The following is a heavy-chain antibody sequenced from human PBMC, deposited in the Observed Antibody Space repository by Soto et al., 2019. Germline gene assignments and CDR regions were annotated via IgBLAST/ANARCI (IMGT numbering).Heavy chain of an antibody. J-gene: IGHJ5*02. D-gene: IGHD3-10*01. CDR3: AKSGAISPGNWFDP. Sequence: QVQLVQSGAEVKKPGASVKVSCKASGYTFTSHAIHWVRQAPGQRLEWMGWINAGNGDTKYSQEFQGRVTITRDASATTANMELNRLTSEDTAVYYCAKSGAISPGNWFDPWGKGTLVTVSS. CDR2: INAGNGDT. CDR1: GYTFTSHA. V-gene: IGHV1-3*01.